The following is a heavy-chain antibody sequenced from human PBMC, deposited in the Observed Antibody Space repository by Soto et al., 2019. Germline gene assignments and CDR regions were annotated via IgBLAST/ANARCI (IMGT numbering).Heavy chain of an antibody. J-gene: IGHJ6*02. CDR3: ARPERPYYYYYGMDV. Sequence: GESLKISCKGSGYSFTSYWIGGVRQMPGKGLELMGIIYPGDSDTRYSPSFQGQVTISADKSISTAYVQWSSLKASDTAMYYCARPERPYYYYYGMDVWGQGTTVTVSS. V-gene: IGHV5-51*01. D-gene: IGHD1-1*01. CDR2: IYPGDSDT. CDR1: GYSFTSYW.